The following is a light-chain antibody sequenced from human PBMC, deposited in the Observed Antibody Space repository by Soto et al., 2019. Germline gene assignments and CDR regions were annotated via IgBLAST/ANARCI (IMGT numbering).Light chain of an antibody. Sequence: QSALTQPASVSGSPGQSITISCTGTSSDVGGYNYVSWYQQFPGKAPKLIIYDVSNRPSGVSTRFSGSKSGDTASLTISGVQAEDEADYYCSSYTSISPLYVFGTGTKVTVL. J-gene: IGLJ1*01. V-gene: IGLV2-14*01. CDR1: SSDVGGYNY. CDR3: SSYTSISPLYV. CDR2: DVS.